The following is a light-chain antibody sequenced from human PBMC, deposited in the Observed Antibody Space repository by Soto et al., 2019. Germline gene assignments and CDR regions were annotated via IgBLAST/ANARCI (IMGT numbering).Light chain of an antibody. CDR1: SSDVGGYNY. J-gene: IGLJ1*01. Sequence: QSVLTQPPSASGSPGQSVTISCTGTSSDVGGYNYVSWYQQHPGKAPKLMIYDVSKRPSGVPDRFSGSKSGNTASLTVSGLQALYEADYSSSSYALTHIVFGTGTNLNVL. CDR2: DVS. CDR3: SSYALTHIV. V-gene: IGLV2-8*01.